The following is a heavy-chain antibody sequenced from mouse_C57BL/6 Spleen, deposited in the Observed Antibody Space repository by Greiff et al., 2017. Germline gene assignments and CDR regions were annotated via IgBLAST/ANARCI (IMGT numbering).Heavy chain of an antibody. Sequence: QVQLQQPGTELVKPGASVKLSCKASGYTFTSYWMHWVKQRPGQGLEWIGNINPSNGGTNYNEKFKGKATLTVDTSSSTAYLQLSSLTSEDSAVYDCARGTYGGYPYAMCDRGQGTTVTVSS. CDR2: INPSNGGT. CDR3: ARGTYGGYPYAMCD. D-gene: IGHD2-9*01. V-gene: IGHV1-53*01. CDR1: GYTFTSYW. J-gene: IGHJ4*01.